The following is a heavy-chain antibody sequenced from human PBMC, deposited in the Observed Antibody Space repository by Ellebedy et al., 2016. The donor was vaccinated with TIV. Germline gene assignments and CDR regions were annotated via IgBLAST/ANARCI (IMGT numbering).Heavy chain of an antibody. CDR2: IYSTGSTGGI. CDR1: GGSISSYY. Sequence: MPSETLSLTCTVSGGSISSYYWSWIRQPAGKGLEWIGRIYSTGSTGGINYSPSLKGRITMSVDRSKNQFSLKLSSVTAADTAVYYCARDRAPDGRNWCIDLWGRGTLVTVSS. J-gene: IGHJ2*01. V-gene: IGHV4-4*07. CDR3: ARDRAPDGRNWCIDL. D-gene: IGHD1-1*01.